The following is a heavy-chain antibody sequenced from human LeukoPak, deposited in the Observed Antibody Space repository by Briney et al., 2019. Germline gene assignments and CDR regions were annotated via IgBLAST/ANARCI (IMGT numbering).Heavy chain of an antibody. D-gene: IGHD2-8*02. Sequence: ASVKVSCKASGYTFTGYCIHWMRQAPGQGLEWMGRIDANSGVTNYAQKLQGRVTMTTDTSASTAYMELSSLTSDDTAVYYCAVSVLAHAIPAFDHWGQRPRVSVSS. CDR2: IDANSGVT. CDR3: AVSVLAHAIPAFDH. CDR1: GYTFTGYC. V-gene: IGHV1-2*02. J-gene: IGHJ4*02.